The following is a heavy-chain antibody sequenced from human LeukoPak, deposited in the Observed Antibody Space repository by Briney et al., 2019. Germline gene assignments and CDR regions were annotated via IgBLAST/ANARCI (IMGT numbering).Heavy chain of an antibody. CDR1: GYSFTTLD. V-gene: IGHV1-8*01. J-gene: IGHJ4*02. Sequence: ASVTVSCTASGYSFTTLDINWVRQAPGQGLEWVGWVNPNNGLTGYAQKFQGRVTLTSDTSTNTAYMELSSLSSDDTAVYYCAGGRVSFFWGQGTPVTVSS. CDR2: VNPNNGLT. CDR3: AGGRVSFF.